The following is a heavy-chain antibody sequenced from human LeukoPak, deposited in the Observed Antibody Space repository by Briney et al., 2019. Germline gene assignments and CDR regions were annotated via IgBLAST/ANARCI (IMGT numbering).Heavy chain of an antibody. V-gene: IGHV3-7*01. CDR3: ARDLAGPPQEAFDI. J-gene: IGHJ3*02. CDR2: IRQDGSEK. CDR1: GFTFSSYW. Sequence: GGSLRLSYAASGFTFSSYWMSWVRQAPGKGLEWVANIRQDGSEKYYVDSVRGRFTISRDNAENSLFLQMNSLRAEDTAVYYCARDLAGPPQEAFDIWGQGTMVTVS.